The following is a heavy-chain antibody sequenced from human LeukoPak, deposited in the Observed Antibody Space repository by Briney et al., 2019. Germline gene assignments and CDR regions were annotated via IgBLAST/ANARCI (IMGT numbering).Heavy chain of an antibody. CDR2: IYYSGST. CDR1: GGSISSSSYY. J-gene: IGHJ5*02. D-gene: IGHD3-3*01. V-gene: IGHV4-39*01. Sequence: SETLSLTCTVSGGSISSSSYYWGWIRQPPGKGLEWIGSIYYSGSTYYNPSLKSRVTISVDTSKNQFSLRLSSVTAADTAVYYCARHLVGGVVITLRNWFDPWGQGTLVTVSS. CDR3: ARHLVGGVVITLRNWFDP.